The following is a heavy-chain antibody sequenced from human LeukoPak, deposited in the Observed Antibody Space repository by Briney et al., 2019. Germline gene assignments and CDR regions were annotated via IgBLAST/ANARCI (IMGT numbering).Heavy chain of an antibody. CDR1: GCTFTSYG. D-gene: IGHD4-17*01. CDR2: ISAYNGNT. V-gene: IGHV1-18*01. J-gene: IGHJ6*02. Sequence: PMASVKVSCKASGCTFTSYGISWVRQAPGQGLEWMGWISAYNGNTNYAQKLQGRVTMTTDTSTSTAYMELRSLRSDDTAVYYCARTDPSVTTLYYYGMDVWGQGATVTVSS. CDR3: ARTDPSVTTLYYYGMDV.